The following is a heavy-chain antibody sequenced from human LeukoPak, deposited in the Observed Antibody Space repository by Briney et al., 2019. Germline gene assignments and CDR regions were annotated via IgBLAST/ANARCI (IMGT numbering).Heavy chain of an antibody. J-gene: IGHJ5*02. D-gene: IGHD1-1*01. CDR1: EYTFTGYY. CDR2: INPNSGDT. V-gene: IGHV1-2*02. Sequence: ASLKVSCKASEYTFTGYYLHWVRQAPGQGLEWMGWINPNSGDTNYAQNFQGRVTMTRDTSISTAYMELSRLRYDDTAVYYCAREMKLGTYNWFDPWGQGTLVTVPS. CDR3: AREMKLGTYNWFDP.